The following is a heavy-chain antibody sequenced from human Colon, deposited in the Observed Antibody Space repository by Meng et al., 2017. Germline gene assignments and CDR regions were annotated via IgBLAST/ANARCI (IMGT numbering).Heavy chain of an antibody. D-gene: IGHD6-19*01. V-gene: IGHV4-4*03. CDR3: ASFPPPGKQWLVTDY. Sequence: QVSRPRLVTQPGTLLPAFAFSRSSISSSDWWSWFRHPPGKGLQWIGEIYHSVITNYNPSLKSRATISVDKSKTQFSLKLSSVTAADTAVYYCASFPPPGKQWLVTDYWGQGTLVTVSS. J-gene: IGHJ4*02. CDR1: RSSISSSDW. CDR2: IYHSVIT.